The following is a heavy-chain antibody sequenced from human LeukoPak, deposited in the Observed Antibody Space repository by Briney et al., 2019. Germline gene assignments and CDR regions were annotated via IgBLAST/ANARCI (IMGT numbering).Heavy chain of an antibody. J-gene: IGHJ4*02. Sequence: GGSLRFSCAACGCTFSSYSMYWVRKAPGKGLGWVSYISSSSSTIYYADSVEGRFTISRDNAKDSLYLQMNSLRAEDTAMYYCASSQYYYDSSGYAVAFDYWGQGTLVTVSS. CDR1: GCTFSSYS. V-gene: IGHV3-48*01. CDR3: ASSQYYYDSSGYAVAFDY. CDR2: ISSSSSTI. D-gene: IGHD3-22*01.